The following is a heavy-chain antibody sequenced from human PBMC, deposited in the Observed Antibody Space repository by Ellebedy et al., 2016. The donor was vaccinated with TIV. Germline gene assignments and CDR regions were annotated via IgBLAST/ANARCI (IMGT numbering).Heavy chain of an antibody. J-gene: IGHJ5*02. D-gene: IGHD3-10*01. CDR3: ARGTGTSWFDP. CDR1: GYTFSAYY. CDR2: ISPNSAAT. V-gene: IGHV1-2*02. Sequence: ASVKVSCKTSGYTFSAYYIHWVRQAPGQGLEWMGWISPNSAATKFAQKFLGRVTLTRDTSVRTVYMDLSRLTSIDTAVYYCARGTGTSWFDPWGQGTLVTVSS.